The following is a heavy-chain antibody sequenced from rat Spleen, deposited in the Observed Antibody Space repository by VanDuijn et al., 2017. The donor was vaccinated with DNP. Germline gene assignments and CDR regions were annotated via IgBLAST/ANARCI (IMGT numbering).Heavy chain of an antibody. V-gene: IGHV5-20*01. CDR2: VSSDGDHT. CDR1: GFTFSDYY. D-gene: IGHD1-11*01. J-gene: IGHJ2*01. CDR3: TTRGNFGGYDY. Sequence: EVQLVESGGGLVQPGRSLNLSCEGSGFTFSDYYMAWVRQAPTKGLEWVASVSSDGDHTYYRDSVKGRFTISRDFAKSTLYLQMDSLRFEDSANYYCTTRGNFGGYDYWGQGVMVTVSS.